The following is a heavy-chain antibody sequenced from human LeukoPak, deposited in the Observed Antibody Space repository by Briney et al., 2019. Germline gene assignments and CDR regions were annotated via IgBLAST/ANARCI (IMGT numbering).Heavy chain of an antibody. J-gene: IGHJ5*02. Sequence: GGSLRLSCAASGFTVSSNYMSWVRQAPGKGLEWVSVIYSGGSTYYADSVKGRFTISRDNSKSTLYLQMNSLRAEDTAVYYCARDRPLGYCSGGSCYSDWFDPWGQGTLVTVSS. CDR2: IYSGGST. CDR1: GFTVSSNY. CDR3: ARDRPLGYCSGGSCYSDWFDP. D-gene: IGHD2-15*01. V-gene: IGHV3-66*01.